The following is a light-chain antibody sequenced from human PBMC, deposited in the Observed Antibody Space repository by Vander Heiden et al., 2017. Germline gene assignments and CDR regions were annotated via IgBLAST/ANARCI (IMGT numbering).Light chain of an antibody. Sequence: DILMTHSPSSLFSSVGDRVTITCRASQGINIYLAWFQQKPGKGPKSLIYAASSLQSGVPSKFSGSGSGTDFTLTISSLQPEDFATYFCQQYKDYPLTFGGGTKVEIK. J-gene: IGKJ4*01. CDR2: AAS. CDR1: QGINIY. V-gene: IGKV1-16*02. CDR3: QQYKDYPLT.